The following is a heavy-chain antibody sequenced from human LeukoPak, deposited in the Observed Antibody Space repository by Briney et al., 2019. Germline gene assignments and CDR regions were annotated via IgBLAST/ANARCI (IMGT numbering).Heavy chain of an antibody. D-gene: IGHD3-22*01. CDR3: ARRDTMIARGDFDY. CDR1: GGSISSYY. V-gene: IGHV4-4*07. Sequence: SETLSLTCTVSGGSISSYYWSWIRQPAGKGLEWIGRIYTSGSTNYNPSLKSRVTMSVDTSKNQFSLKLSSVTAADTAVYYCARRDTMIARGDFDYWGQGTLVTVSS. CDR2: IYTSGST. J-gene: IGHJ4*02.